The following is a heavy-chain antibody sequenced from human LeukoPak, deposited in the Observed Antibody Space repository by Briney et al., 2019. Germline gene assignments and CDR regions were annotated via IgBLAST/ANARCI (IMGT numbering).Heavy chain of an antibody. V-gene: IGHV3-20*04. Sequence: PGGSLRLSCVASGFTFDEYGMSWVRQVPGKGLEWVSDINWNGDSTGYADSVQGRFTISRDNAKNSLYLQMNSLRAEDTAVYYCVKGPDYYGSGSYLWYMDVWGKGTTVIISS. CDR3: VKGPDYYGSGSYLWYMDV. J-gene: IGHJ6*03. CDR2: INWNGDST. CDR1: GFTFDEYG. D-gene: IGHD3-10*01.